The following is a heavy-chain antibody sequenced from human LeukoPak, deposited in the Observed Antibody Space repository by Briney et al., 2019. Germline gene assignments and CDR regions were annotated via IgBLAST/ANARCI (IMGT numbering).Heavy chain of an antibody. CDR1: GFTFSNAW. Sequence: GGSLRLSCAASGFTFSNAWMNWVRQAPEKGLEWVGFIRSKDYGGTTEYAASVKGRFTISRDDSKSIAYLQMNSLKTEDTAMYYCTRGRYQLDYWGQGTLVTVSS. J-gene: IGHJ4*02. D-gene: IGHD2-15*01. CDR3: TRGRYQLDY. CDR2: IRSKDYGGTT. V-gene: IGHV3-49*04.